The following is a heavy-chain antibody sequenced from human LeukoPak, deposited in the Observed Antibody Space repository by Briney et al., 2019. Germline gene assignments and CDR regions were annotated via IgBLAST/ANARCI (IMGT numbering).Heavy chain of an antibody. CDR2: ISGSGGST. CDR1: GFTFSSYA. CDR3: AKVSGEYGDYMDV. V-gene: IGHV3-23*01. J-gene: IGHJ6*03. D-gene: IGHD4-17*01. Sequence: GGSLRLSCAASGFTFSSYAMSWVRQAPGKGLEWVSAISGSGGSTYYADSVKGRFTISRDNSKNTLYLQMNSLRAEDTAVCYCAKVSGEYGDYMDVWGKGTTVTISS.